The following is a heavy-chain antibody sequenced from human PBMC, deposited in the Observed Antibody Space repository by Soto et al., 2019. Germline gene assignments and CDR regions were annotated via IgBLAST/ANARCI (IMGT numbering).Heavy chain of an antibody. J-gene: IGHJ3*02. D-gene: IGHD2-2*01. V-gene: IGHV3-30*18. CDR1: GFTFSSYS. Sequence: PGGSLRLSCAASGFTFSSYSMNWVRQAPGKGLEWVAVISYDGSNKYYADSVKGRFTISRDNSKNTLYLQMNSLRAEDTAVYYCAKGLGCCSSTSCFYDAFDIWGQGTMVTVSS. CDR2: ISYDGSNK. CDR3: AKGLGCCSSTSCFYDAFDI.